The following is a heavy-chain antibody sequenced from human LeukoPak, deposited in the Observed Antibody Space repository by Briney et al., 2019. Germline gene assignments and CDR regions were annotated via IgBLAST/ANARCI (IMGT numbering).Heavy chain of an antibody. V-gene: IGHV3-23*01. Sequence: AGGSLGLSCAASGFTFSSYAMSWVRQAPGKGLEWVSAISGSGGSTYYADSVKGRFTISRDNSKNTLYLQMNSLRAEDTAVYYCATTVTHRTFDYWGQGTLVTVSS. CDR2: ISGSGGST. D-gene: IGHD4-11*01. CDR1: GFTFSSYA. CDR3: ATTVTHRTFDY. J-gene: IGHJ4*02.